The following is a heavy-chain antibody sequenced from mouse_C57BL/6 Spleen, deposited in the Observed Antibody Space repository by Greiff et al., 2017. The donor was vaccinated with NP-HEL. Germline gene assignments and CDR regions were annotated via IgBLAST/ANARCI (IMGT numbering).Heavy chain of an antibody. D-gene: IGHD1-1*01. CDR3: ARRGEDYYGSGYFDV. J-gene: IGHJ1*03. CDR1: GYTFTNYW. CDR2: IYPGGGYT. Sequence: QVQLKQSGAELVRPGTSVKMSCKASGYTFTNYWIGWAKQRPGHGLEWIGDIYPGGGYTNYNEKFKGKATLTADKSSSTAYMQFSSLTSEDSAIYYCARRGEDYYGSGYFDVWGTGTTVTVSS. V-gene: IGHV1-63*01.